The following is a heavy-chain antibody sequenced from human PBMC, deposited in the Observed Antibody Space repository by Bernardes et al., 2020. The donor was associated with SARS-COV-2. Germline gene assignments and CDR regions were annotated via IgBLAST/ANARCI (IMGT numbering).Heavy chain of an antibody. D-gene: IGHD3-16*01. J-gene: IGHJ4*02. CDR1: GFTFSNDV. V-gene: IGHV3-23*01. Sequence: GGSLRLSCAASGFTFSNDVMSWVRQAPGKGLEWVSAISYNGARTDYADSVKDRFTISRDNSKNVLYLKMNSLRAEDTAVYYCARRSGGTPDYWGQGTLVTVSS. CDR3: ARRSGGTPDY. CDR2: ISYNGART.